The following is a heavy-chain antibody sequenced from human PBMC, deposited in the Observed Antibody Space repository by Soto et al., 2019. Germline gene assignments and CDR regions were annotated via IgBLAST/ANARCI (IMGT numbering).Heavy chain of an antibody. CDR2: IKSKTDGGTT. J-gene: IGHJ4*02. Sequence: PGGSLRLSCAASGFTFSNAWMSWVRQAPGKGLEWVGRIKSKTDGGTTDYAAPVKGRFTISRDDSKNTLYLQMNSLKTEDTAVYYCTRAPLYYDFWSGPDYWGQGTLVTVSS. D-gene: IGHD3-3*01. CDR1: GFTFSNAW. V-gene: IGHV3-15*01. CDR3: TRAPLYYDFWSGPDY.